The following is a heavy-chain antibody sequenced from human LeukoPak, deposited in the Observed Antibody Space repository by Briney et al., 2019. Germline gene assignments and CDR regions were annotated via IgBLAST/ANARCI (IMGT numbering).Heavy chain of an antibody. D-gene: IGHD6-19*01. Sequence: PGGSLRLSCAASGFTVSSNYMSWVRQAPGKGLEWVSVIYSGGSTYYADSVKGRFTISRDNAKNSLYLQMNSLRAEDTAVYYCARDMERYSSGHSANYWGQGTLVTVSS. J-gene: IGHJ4*02. V-gene: IGHV3-53*01. CDR2: IYSGGST. CDR1: GFTVSSNY. CDR3: ARDMERYSSGHSANY.